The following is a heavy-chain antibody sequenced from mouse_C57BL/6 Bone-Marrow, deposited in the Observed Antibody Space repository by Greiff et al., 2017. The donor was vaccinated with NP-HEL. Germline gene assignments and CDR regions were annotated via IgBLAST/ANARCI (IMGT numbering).Heavy chain of an antibody. J-gene: IGHJ1*03. CDR3: TRDHGSSYWYFDV. Sequence: EVQRVESGEGLVKPGGSLKLSCAASGFTFSSYAMSWVRQTPEKRLEWVAYISSGGDYISYADTVTGRFTISTDNARNTLYLQMSGLKTEDTAMYYCTRDHGSSYWYFDVWGTGTTVTVSS. V-gene: IGHV5-9-1*02. CDR1: GFTFSSYA. CDR2: ISSGGDYI. D-gene: IGHD1-1*01.